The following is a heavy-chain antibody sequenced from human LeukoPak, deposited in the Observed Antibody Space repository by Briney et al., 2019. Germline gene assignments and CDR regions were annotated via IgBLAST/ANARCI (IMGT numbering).Heavy chain of an antibody. CDR2: IYDSGST. CDR1: GGSISSYY. J-gene: IGHJ4*02. Sequence: SETLSLTSTVSGGSISSYYWSWIRQPPGKGLEWIGYIYDSGSTNYNPSLKSRVTISVDTSKNQFSLKLSSVTAADTAVYYCAGLTTEDWGQGTLVTVSS. D-gene: IGHD1-1*01. V-gene: IGHV4-59*08. CDR3: AGLTTED.